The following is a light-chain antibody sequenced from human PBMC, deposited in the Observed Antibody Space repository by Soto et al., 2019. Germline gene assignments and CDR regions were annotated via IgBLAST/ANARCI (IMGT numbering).Light chain of an antibody. CDR2: GAS. CDR3: QQHDTWRT. V-gene: IGKV3-11*01. Sequence: EIVLTQSPATLSLSPGERATLSCRASQSVGTYLAWYQHKPGQPPRLLIYGASNRATGIPARFSGSGSGTDFTLTISSLEPEDFAVYYCQQHDTWRTFGQGTKLEIK. CDR1: QSVGTY. J-gene: IGKJ2*01.